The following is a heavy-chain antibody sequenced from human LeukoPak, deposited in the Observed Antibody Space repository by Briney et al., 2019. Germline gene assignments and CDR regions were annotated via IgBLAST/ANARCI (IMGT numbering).Heavy chain of an antibody. Sequence: ASVKVSCKASGYTFTSYGISWVRQAPGQGLEWMGWISAYNGNTNCAQKLQGRVTITTDTSTSTAYMELRSLRSDDTAVHYCARGTAMVRGVIPGDYWGQGTLVTVSS. CDR1: GYTFTSYG. D-gene: IGHD3-10*01. J-gene: IGHJ4*02. V-gene: IGHV1-18*01. CDR3: ARGTAMVRGVIPGDY. CDR2: ISAYNGNT.